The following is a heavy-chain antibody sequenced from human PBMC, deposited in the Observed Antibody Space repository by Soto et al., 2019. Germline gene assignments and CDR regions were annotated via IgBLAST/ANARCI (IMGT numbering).Heavy chain of an antibody. CDR1: GFTFDDYA. CDR2: ISWNSGNI. D-gene: IGHD3-3*02. V-gene: IGHV3-9*01. J-gene: IGHJ3*02. Sequence: SLRLSCAASGFTFDDYAMHWVRQAPGKGLEWVSGISWNSGNIGYADSVKGRFTISRDNAKNSLYLQMNSLRAEDTALYYCAKTRPPISSTGAFDIWGQGTMVTVSS. CDR3: AKTRPPISSTGAFDI.